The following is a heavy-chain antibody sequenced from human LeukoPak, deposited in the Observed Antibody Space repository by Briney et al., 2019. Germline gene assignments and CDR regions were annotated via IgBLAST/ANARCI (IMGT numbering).Heavy chain of an antibody. V-gene: IGHV1-2*02. D-gene: IGHD1-26*01. CDR2: INPTSGGT. J-gene: IGHJ4*02. Sequence: ASVKVSCKASGYTFTGYYIHWVRQAPGQGLEWMGWINPTSGGTNYAQKFQDRVTMTRDTSISTAYMELSRLRSDDTAVYYCARDPGSSSPGYWGQGTLVTVSS. CDR3: ARDPGSSSPGY. CDR1: GYTFTGYY.